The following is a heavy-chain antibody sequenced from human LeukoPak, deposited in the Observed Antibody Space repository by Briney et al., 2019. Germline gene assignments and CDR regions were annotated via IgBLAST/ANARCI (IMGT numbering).Heavy chain of an antibody. V-gene: IGHV4-4*07. CDR2: IYTSGST. Sequence: SETLSLTCTVPGRSISSYYWSWIRQPAGKGLEWIGRIYTSGSTNYNPSLKSRVTMSVDTSKNQFSLKLSSVTAAGTAVYYWASSPPGYSSSSGFDYWGQGTLVTVSS. J-gene: IGHJ4*02. CDR3: ASSPPGYSSSSGFDY. CDR1: GRSISSYY. D-gene: IGHD6-13*01.